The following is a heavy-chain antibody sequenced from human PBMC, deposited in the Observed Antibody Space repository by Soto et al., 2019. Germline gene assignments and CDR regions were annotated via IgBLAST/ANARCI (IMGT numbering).Heavy chain of an antibody. Sequence: GGSLRLSCAVSGFTFSDHYIDWVRQAPGKGLEWVGRTRNKAHSYTTEYAASVKGRFTISRDNSKNSVYLQMNSLRTEDTAVYYCVRVHSGTYTFDYWGQGTLVTVS. D-gene: IGHD1-26*01. CDR1: GFTFSDHY. V-gene: IGHV3-72*01. CDR3: VRVHSGTYTFDY. CDR2: TRNKAHSYTT. J-gene: IGHJ4*02.